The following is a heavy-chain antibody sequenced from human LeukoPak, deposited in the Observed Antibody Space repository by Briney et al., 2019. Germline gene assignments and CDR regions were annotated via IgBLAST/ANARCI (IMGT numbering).Heavy chain of an antibody. CDR3: ARDLRAAAAFDY. Sequence: SETLSLTCAVYGGSFSGYYWSWIRQPPGKGLEWIGEINHSGSTNYNPSLKSRVTMSVDTSKNQFSLKLSSVTAADTAVYYCARDLRAAAAFDYWGQGTLVTVSS. CDR2: INHSGST. D-gene: IGHD6-13*01. J-gene: IGHJ4*02. V-gene: IGHV4-34*01. CDR1: GGSFSGYY.